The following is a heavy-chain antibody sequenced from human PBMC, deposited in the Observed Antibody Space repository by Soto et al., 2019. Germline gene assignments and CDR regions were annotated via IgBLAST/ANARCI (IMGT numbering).Heavy chain of an antibody. CDR2: ISAYNGNT. CDR3: ARDGTPTVVVVAGGGTLAY. J-gene: IGHJ4*02. CDR1: GYTFTSYG. Sequence: QVQLVQSGAEVKKPGASVKVSCKASGYTFTSYGISWVRQAPGQGLEWMGWISAYNGNTNYAQNLQASVTMTTDPSPRKAYMELRSLRSDDTAVYYGARDGTPTVVVVAGGGTLAYWGQGTLVTVSS. V-gene: IGHV1-18*01. D-gene: IGHD2-15*01.